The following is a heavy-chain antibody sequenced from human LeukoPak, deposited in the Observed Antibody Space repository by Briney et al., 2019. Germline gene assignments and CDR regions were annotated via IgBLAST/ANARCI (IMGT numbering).Heavy chain of an antibody. CDR1: GFTFSSYS. Sequence: GGSLRLSCAASGFTFSSYSMNWDRQAPGKGLEWVSHITASGTAMFYADSVKGRFTISRDNAKNSLYLQMNSLRAEDTAVYYCAREGQMITFGGVIVTTPHDYWGQGTLVTVSS. J-gene: IGHJ4*02. CDR3: AREGQMITFGGVIVTTPHDY. V-gene: IGHV3-48*01. CDR2: ITASGTAM. D-gene: IGHD3-16*02.